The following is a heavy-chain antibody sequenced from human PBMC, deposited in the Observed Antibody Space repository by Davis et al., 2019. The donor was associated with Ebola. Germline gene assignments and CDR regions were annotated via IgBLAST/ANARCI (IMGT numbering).Heavy chain of an antibody. CDR3: TTGYSGSSWYDYYYYSMDV. Sequence: PGGSLRLSCAASGFTFSGSAMHWVRQASGKGLEWVGRIRSKANSYATAYAASVKGRFTISRDDSKNTAYLQMNSLKTEDTAVYYCTTGYSGSSWYDYYYYSMDVWGQGTTVTVSS. V-gene: IGHV3-73*01. D-gene: IGHD6-13*01. J-gene: IGHJ6*02. CDR2: IRSKANSYAT. CDR1: GFTFSGSA.